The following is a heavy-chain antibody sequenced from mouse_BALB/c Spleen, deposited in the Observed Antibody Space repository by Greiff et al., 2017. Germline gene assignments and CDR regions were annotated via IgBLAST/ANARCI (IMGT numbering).Heavy chain of an antibody. CDR3: AKDGWYDAMDY. CDR1: GFTFSSYG. V-gene: IGHV5-6-3*01. D-gene: IGHD2-2*01. J-gene: IGHJ4*01. CDR2: INSTGGST. Sequence: EVMLVESGGGLVQPGGSLKLSCAASGFTFSSYGMSWVRQTPDKRLELVATINSTGGSTYYPDSVKGRFTISRDNAKNTLYLQMSSLKSEDTAMYYGAKDGWYDAMDYWGQGTTVTVSS.